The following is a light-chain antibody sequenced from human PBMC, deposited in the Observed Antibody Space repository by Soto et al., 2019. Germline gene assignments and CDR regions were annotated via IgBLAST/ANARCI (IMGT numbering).Light chain of an antibody. CDR3: CSYAGSYTLV. CDR1: SRDVGAYDY. CDR2: YVD. J-gene: IGLJ2*01. V-gene: IGLV2-14*03. Sequence: QSALTQPASVSGSPGQSITISCTGTSRDVGAYDYVSWYLQYPDKAPQLLIYYVDHRPSGVSSRFSGSKSGSTASLTISGLQAEDEGDYYCCSYAGSYTLVFGGGTKLTVL.